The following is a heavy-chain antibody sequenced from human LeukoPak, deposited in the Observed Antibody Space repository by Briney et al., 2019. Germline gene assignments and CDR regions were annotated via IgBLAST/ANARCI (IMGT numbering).Heavy chain of an antibody. D-gene: IGHD1-1*01. Sequence: GGSLRLSCAASGFTFSYYEMNWVRQAPGKGLECVSYISSSGTAIYDADSVKGRFTISRDNAKNSLYLQMRFLRAEDTAVYYCTRGRLEADVTTGAFDIWGQGTTVTVSS. CDR1: GFTFSYYE. J-gene: IGHJ3*02. CDR2: ISSSGTAI. V-gene: IGHV3-48*03. CDR3: TRGRLEADVTTGAFDI.